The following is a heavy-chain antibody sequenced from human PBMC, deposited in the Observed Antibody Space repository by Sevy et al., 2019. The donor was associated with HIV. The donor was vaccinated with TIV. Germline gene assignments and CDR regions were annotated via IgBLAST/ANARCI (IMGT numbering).Heavy chain of an antibody. V-gene: IGHV3-21*01. Sequence: GGSLRLSCAASGFTFSSYSMNWVRQAPGKGLEWVSPISSRNIYIYYVDSVKGRFTISRDNAKNSLDLQMNSLRAEDTAVYYCARGVGVVGGVIDSWGQGTLVTVSS. D-gene: IGHD3-10*01. CDR2: ISSRNIYI. CDR3: ARGVGVVGGVIDS. CDR1: GFTFSSYS. J-gene: IGHJ4*02.